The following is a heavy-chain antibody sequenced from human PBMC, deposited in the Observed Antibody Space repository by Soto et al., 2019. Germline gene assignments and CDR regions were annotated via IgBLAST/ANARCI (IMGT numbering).Heavy chain of an antibody. Sequence: ASVKVSCKASGYTFTTSAISWVRQAPGQGLEWMGWISPYNGNTFFAQKFQGRVAMATDTSTNTAYMELQSLMSDDTAVYYCGSVPLCGGSLSGGGDAFDSWGQGTMVTVS. V-gene: IGHV1-18*01. CDR1: GYTFTTSA. J-gene: IGHJ3*02. CDR2: ISPYNGNT. D-gene: IGHD2-15*01. CDR3: GSVPLCGGSLSGGGDAFDS.